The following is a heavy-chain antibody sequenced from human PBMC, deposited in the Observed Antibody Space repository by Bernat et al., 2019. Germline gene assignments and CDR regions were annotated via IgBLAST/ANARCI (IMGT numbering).Heavy chain of an antibody. Sequence: VQLVESGGGVVQPGRSLRLSCAASGFTFSSYCMHWVRQAPGKGLEWVAVIWYDGSNKYYADSVKGRFTISRDNSKNTLYLHMNSRRAEDTAVYYGARDPSACSGGSCFQGYYYDYWGQGTLVNVSS. CDR3: ARDPSACSGGSCFQGYYYDY. CDR2: IWYDGSNK. J-gene: IGHJ4*02. CDR1: GFTFSSYC. D-gene: IGHD2-15*01. V-gene: IGHV3-33*01.